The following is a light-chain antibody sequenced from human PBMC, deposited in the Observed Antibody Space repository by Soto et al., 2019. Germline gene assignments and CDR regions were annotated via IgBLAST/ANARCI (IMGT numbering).Light chain of an antibody. CDR2: PAS. Sequence: DIQMTQSPSSVSASVGDRVTITCRASQSISSSLNWFQQKPGKAPKVLIYPASSLQSGVPSRFSGSGSGTDFTLTISGLQSEDFATYYCQQSYSTPFTFGPGTKVDIK. V-gene: IGKV1-39*01. CDR3: QQSYSTPFT. CDR1: QSISSS. J-gene: IGKJ3*01.